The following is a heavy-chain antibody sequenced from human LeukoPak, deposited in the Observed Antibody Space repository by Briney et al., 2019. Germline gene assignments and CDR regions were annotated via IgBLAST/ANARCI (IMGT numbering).Heavy chain of an antibody. CDR1: GAAISTYF. V-gene: IGHV4-59*01. CDR2: IYSSGGT. J-gene: IGHJ5*02. CDR3: ARDFWSGSVGFDP. Sequence: SSETLSLTCTVSGAAISTYFWSWIRQSPGKGLEWIGYIYSSGGTKYNPSLKSRVTISVDASKNQFALTLRSLTAADTAVYYCARDFWSGSVGFDPWGQGTLVTVSS. D-gene: IGHD3-3*01.